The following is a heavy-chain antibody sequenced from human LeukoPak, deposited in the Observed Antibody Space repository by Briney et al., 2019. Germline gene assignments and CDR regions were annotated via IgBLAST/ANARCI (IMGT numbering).Heavy chain of an antibody. Sequence: PGGSLRLSCAASGFTFSSYSMNWVRQAPGKGLEWVSYISSSSSTIYYADSVKGRFTISRDNSKNTLYLQMISLRAEDTAVYYCAKDHEYNWNDLLRYNWFDPWGQGTLVTVSS. CDR3: AKDHEYNWNDLLRYNWFDP. V-gene: IGHV3-48*01. J-gene: IGHJ5*02. D-gene: IGHD1-1*01. CDR1: GFTFSSYS. CDR2: ISSSSSTI.